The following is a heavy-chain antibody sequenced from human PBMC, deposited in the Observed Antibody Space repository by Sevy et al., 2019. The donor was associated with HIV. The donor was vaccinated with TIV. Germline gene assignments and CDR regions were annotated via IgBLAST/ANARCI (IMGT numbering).Heavy chain of an antibody. V-gene: IGHV4-30-4*08. CDR2: IYHSASI. CDR3: ARERGYTDLLIDT. CDR1: GGSIGSGDYY. Sequence: SETLSLTCTVSGGSIGSGDYYWNWIRQPPGKGLEWIGYIYHSASIFYNPSRQSRAFITEDRSKNQFSMNLNSVTAADTAVYYCARERGYTDLLIDTWGQGTPVTVSS. J-gene: IGHJ5*02. D-gene: IGHD5-18*01.